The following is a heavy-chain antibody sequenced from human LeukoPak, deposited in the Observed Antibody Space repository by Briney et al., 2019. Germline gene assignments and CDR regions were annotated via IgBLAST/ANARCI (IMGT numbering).Heavy chain of an antibody. Sequence: GGSLRLSCAASGFTFSTYWMSWVRQAPGKGLEWVANIKEDGSEKYYVDSVKGRFTISRDNAKNSLYLQMNSLRAEDTAVYYCARKRYCSGGSCPDVFQHWGQGTLVTVSS. V-gene: IGHV3-7*01. CDR1: GFTFSTYW. CDR2: IKEDGSEK. CDR3: ARKRYCSGGSCPDVFQH. J-gene: IGHJ1*01. D-gene: IGHD2-15*01.